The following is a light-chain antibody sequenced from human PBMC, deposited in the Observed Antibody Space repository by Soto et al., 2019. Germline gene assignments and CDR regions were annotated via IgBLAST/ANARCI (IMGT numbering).Light chain of an antibody. J-gene: IGLJ2*01. CDR3: SSYAGSNTVV. Sequence: QSALTQPPSASGSPGQSVTISCSGTSSDVGGYNYVSWYQQHPGKAPKLIIFEVSKRPSGVPDRFSGSKSRNTASLTVSGLPAEDEADYYCSSYAGSNTVVFGGRTKLTVL. CDR2: EVS. CDR1: SSDVGGYNY. V-gene: IGLV2-8*01.